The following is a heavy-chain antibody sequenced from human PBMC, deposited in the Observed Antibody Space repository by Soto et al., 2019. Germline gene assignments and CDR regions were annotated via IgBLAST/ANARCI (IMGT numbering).Heavy chain of an antibody. Sequence: SETLSLTCTVSGGSISSYYWSWIRQPPGKGLEWIGYIYYSGSTNYNPSLKSRVTISVDTSKNQFSLKLSSVTAADTAVYYCARRCGGYCSGCSCYGWFDPWGQGTLVTVS. J-gene: IGHJ5*02. CDR3: ARRCGGYCSGCSCYGWFDP. CDR1: GGSISSYY. CDR2: IYYSGST. D-gene: IGHD2-15*01. V-gene: IGHV4-59*01.